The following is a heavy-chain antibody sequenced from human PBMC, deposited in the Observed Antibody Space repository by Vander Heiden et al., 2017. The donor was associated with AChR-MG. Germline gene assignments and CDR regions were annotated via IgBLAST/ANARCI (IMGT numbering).Heavy chain of an antibody. CDR3: ATLRITMIVVRGGVAFDI. V-gene: IGHV1-24*01. D-gene: IGHD3-22*01. Sequence: QVQLVQSGAAVKKPGASVKVTCKVSGYTLTDLSMHWVRQAPGKGLEWMGGFDPEDGETIYAQKFQGRVTMTEDTSTDTAYMELGSLRSEDTAVYYCATLRITMIVVRGGVAFDIWGQGTMVTVSS. CDR2: FDPEDGET. CDR1: GYTLTDLS. J-gene: IGHJ3*02.